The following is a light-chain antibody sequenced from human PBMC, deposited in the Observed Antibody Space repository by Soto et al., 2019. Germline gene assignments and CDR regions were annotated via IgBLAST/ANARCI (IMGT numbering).Light chain of an antibody. V-gene: IGLV2-14*03. CDR2: DVA. J-gene: IGLJ1*01. Sequence: QSALTQPASVSASPGQSITISCTGTSSDVGGSNFVSWYQQHPGKPPKLIIYDVATRPAGVSNRFSGSKSGSTASLIISRLQTEDEADDYCVSFTSSTTYVFGSGTKVTVL. CDR1: SSDVGGSNF. CDR3: VSFTSSTTYV.